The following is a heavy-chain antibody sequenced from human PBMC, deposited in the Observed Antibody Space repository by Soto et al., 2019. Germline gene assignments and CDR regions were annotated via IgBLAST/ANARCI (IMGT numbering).Heavy chain of an antibody. V-gene: IGHV4-59*01. CDR3: ARATLRYFDWLNWFDP. CDR1: GGSISSYY. J-gene: IGHJ5*02. D-gene: IGHD3-9*01. CDR2: IYYSGST. Sequence: PSETLSLTCTVSGGSISSYYWSWIRQPPGKGLEWIGYIYYSGSTNYNPSLKSRVTISVDTSKNQFSLKLSSVTAADTAVYYCARATLRYFDWLNWFDPWGQGTLVTVSS.